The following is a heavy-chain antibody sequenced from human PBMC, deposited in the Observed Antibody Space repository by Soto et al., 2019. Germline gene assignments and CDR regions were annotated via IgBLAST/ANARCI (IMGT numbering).Heavy chain of an antibody. CDR3: ARVRTVTDYYYYYGMDV. CDR1: GYSFTSYW. CDR2: IYPGDSDT. J-gene: IGHJ6*02. Sequence: PGESLKISCKGSGYSFTSYWIGWVRQMPGKGLEWMGIIYPGDSDTRYSPSFQGQVTISADKSISTAYLQWSSLKASDTAMYYCARVRTVTDYYYYYGMDVWGQGTTVTVSS. V-gene: IGHV5-51*01. D-gene: IGHD4-4*01.